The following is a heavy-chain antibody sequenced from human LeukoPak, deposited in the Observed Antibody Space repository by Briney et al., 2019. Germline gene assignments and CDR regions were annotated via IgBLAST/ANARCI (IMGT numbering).Heavy chain of an antibody. CDR2: ISSSGNTI. CDR3: ARVSPIAVAGPPLFEY. J-gene: IGHJ4*02. V-gene: IGHV3-11*01. CDR1: GFTLSHYY. Sequence: GGSLRLSCAASGFTLSHYYMRCMRHAPGEGREGVSYISSSGNTIYYAHSVKGRFTIYRENDENALYLQTNSLRDEDTAVYYCARVSPIAVAGPPLFEYRGQGTLVTVSS. D-gene: IGHD6-19*01.